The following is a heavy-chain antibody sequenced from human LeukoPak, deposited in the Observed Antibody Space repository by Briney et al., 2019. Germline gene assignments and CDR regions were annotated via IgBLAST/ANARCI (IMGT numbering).Heavy chain of an antibody. J-gene: IGHJ5*02. V-gene: IGHV1-24*01. D-gene: IGHD2-8*01. CDR3: ATFANGYFYH. Sequence: ASVKVSCKVSGYTLTELSMHWVRQAPGKGLEWMGGFDPEDGETIYAQKFQGRVTMTEDTSTDTAYMELNSLRSDDTAVHYCATFANGYFYHWGQGTLVTVSS. CDR1: GYTLTELS. CDR2: FDPEDGET.